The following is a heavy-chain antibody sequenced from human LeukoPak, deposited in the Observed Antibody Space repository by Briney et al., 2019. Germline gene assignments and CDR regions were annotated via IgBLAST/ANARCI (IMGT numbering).Heavy chain of an antibody. CDR3: ARDPKIGGPAP. Sequence: GGSLRLSCVASGFSLSGYWMYWVRQAPGKGLMYISRNNGDGSTTNYADVVKGRFTMSRDNVKNTLYLQMNSLRVEDTAVYYWARDPKIGGPAPGGRGTLVTVSS. CDR2: NNGDGSTT. CDR1: GFSLSGYW. D-gene: IGHD3-16*01. J-gene: IGHJ5*02. V-gene: IGHV3-74*01.